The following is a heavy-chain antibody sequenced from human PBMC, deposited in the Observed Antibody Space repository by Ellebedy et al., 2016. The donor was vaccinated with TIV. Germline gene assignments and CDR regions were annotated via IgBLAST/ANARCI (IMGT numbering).Heavy chain of an antibody. CDR2: IYPDDSDT. D-gene: IGHD4-23*01. V-gene: IGHV5-51*01. CDR3: ARRGYGANRYYYFYMDV. J-gene: IGHJ6*03. CDR1: GYSFTNYW. Sequence: GESLKISCKGSGYSFTNYWIGWVRRVPGKGLEWMGIIYPDDSDTRYSPTFRGQVTISADKSISTAYLQWSSLKASDTAMYFCARRGYGANRYYYFYMDVWGKGTTVTVSS.